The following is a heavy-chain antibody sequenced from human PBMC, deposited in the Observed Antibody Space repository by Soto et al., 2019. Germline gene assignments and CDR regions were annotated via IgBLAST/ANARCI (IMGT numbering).Heavy chain of an antibody. CDR1: GFTFSSYA. Sequence: QPGGSLRLSCAASGFTFSSYAMHWVRQAPGKGLEWVAVISYDGSNKYYADSVKGRFTISRDNSKNTLYLQMNSLRAEDTAVYYCARDKYQDILTGLPDYWGQGTLVTVSS. CDR3: ARDKYQDILTGLPDY. J-gene: IGHJ4*02. D-gene: IGHD3-9*01. V-gene: IGHV3-30-3*01. CDR2: ISYDGSNK.